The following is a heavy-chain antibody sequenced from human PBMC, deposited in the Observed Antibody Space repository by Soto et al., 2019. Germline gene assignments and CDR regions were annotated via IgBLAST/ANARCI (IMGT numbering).Heavy chain of an antibody. Sequence: EVQLLDSGGGLVQPGGSLRLSCAASGFTFSGYALTWVRQAPGKGLEWVSAISGGGDATFYADSVKDRFTISRDSSKNTLYLQMNTLRAEDTAVYYCARKVSGSTGRPDLWYFDLWGRGTLVTVSS. J-gene: IGHJ2*01. CDR2: ISGGGDAT. D-gene: IGHD3-10*01. V-gene: IGHV3-23*01. CDR3: ARKVSGSTGRPDLWYFDL. CDR1: GFTFSGYA.